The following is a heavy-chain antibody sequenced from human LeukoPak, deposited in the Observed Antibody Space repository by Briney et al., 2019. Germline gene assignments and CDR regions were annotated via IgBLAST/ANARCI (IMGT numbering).Heavy chain of an antibody. J-gene: IGHJ4*02. CDR2: IKSKTDGWTT. CDR1: GFTFSNAW. CDR3: TTDHGEGDY. V-gene: IGHV3-15*01. Sequence: GGSLRLSCAASGFTFSNAWMSWVRQAPGKGLEWVGRIKSKTDGWTTDYAAPVKGRFTISRDDSKNTLYLQMNSLKTEDTAVYYCTTDHGEGDYWGQGTLVTVSS. D-gene: IGHD3-10*01.